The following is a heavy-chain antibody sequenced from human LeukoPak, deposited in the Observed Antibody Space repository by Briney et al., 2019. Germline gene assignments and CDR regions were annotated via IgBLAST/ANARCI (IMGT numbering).Heavy chain of an antibody. Sequence: SVKVSCKASGGTFSSYAISWVRQAPGQGLEWMGGIIPIFGTANYAQKFQGRVTITADESTSTAYMGLSSLRSEDTAVYYCAREVDYDILTGQNWFDPWGQGTLVTVSS. D-gene: IGHD3-9*01. J-gene: IGHJ5*02. CDR2: IIPIFGTA. CDR3: AREVDYDILTGQNWFDP. CDR1: GGTFSSYA. V-gene: IGHV1-69*13.